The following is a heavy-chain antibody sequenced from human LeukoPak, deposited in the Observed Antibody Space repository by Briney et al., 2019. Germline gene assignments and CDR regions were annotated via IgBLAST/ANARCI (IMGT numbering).Heavy chain of an antibody. CDR1: GGSISNY. CDR2: IYYSGST. CDR3: ARGSPLGLPYYFDY. D-gene: IGHD7-27*01. J-gene: IGHJ4*02. V-gene: IGHV4-59*01. Sequence: SETLSLTCTVSGGSISNYWSWIRQPPGKGLEWIGYIYYSGSTNYDPSLKSRVTISVDTSKNEFSLKLSSVTAADTAVYYCARGSPLGLPYYFDYWGQGTLVTVSS.